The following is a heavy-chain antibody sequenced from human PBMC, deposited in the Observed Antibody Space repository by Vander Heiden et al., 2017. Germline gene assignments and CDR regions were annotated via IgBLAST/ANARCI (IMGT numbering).Heavy chain of an antibody. D-gene: IGHD1-26*01. CDR3: AHRPIVGATYFAS. CDR2: LYWDEDR. Sequence: QITLKESGPTLVKPTHTLTLTCTFSGFSLRATGVGVGQIRQPPGKALEWHALLYWDEDRRYSPSLKSRLTITKDTSKNQVVLTMTNMDPVDTATYYCAHRPIVGATYFASWGQGTLVSVSS. V-gene: IGHV2-5*02. CDR1: GFSLRATGVG. J-gene: IGHJ4*02.